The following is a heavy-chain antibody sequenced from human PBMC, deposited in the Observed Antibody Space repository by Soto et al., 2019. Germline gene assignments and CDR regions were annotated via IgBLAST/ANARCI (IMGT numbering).Heavy chain of an antibody. J-gene: IGHJ5*02. CDR3: ARAHARNWFDH. CDR1: GGSFSGYY. V-gene: IGHV4-34*01. CDR2: INHSGST. Sequence: SETLSLTCAVYGGSFSGYYWSWIRQPPGKGLEWIGEINHSGSTNYNPSLKSRVTISVDTSKNQFSLKLSSVTAADTAVYYCARAHARNWFDHWGQGTLVTVSS.